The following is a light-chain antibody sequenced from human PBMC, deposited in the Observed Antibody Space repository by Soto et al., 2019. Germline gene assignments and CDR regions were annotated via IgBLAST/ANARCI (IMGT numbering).Light chain of an antibody. Sequence: QSALTQPASVSGSPGQSITISCTGTSSDIGAYNFVSWYQQHPGKAPKRMLYDVNIRPSGVSNRFSGSKSGNTASLTISGLQAEDEADYYFTSWTTSTTMIFGGGTKLTVL. CDR3: TSWTTSTTMI. V-gene: IGLV2-14*03. CDR1: SSDIGAYNF. CDR2: DVN. J-gene: IGLJ2*01.